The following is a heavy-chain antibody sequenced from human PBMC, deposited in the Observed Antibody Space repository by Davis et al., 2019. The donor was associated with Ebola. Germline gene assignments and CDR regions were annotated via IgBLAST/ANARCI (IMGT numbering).Heavy chain of an antibody. CDR2: ISYDGSIE. CDR3: TRGGIAAAGYYFDY. CDR1: GFTFSTYA. Sequence: GESLKISCAVSGFTFSTYAMHWVRQAPGKGLEWVAVISYDGSIEYYAEYVKGRFTISRDNSKNTLYLQMNSLRAEDTAVYYCTRGGIAAAGYYFDYWGQGTLVTVSS. V-gene: IGHV3-30*04. D-gene: IGHD6-13*01. J-gene: IGHJ4*02.